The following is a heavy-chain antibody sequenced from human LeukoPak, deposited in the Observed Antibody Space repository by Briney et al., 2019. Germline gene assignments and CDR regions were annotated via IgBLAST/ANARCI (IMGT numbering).Heavy chain of an antibody. CDR1: GGSFSGYY. Sequence: SETLSLTCAVYGGSFSGYYWSWIRQPPGKGLEWIGEINHSGSTNYNPSPKSRVTISVDTSKNQFSLKLSSVTAADTAVYYCARVDGLSNWFDPWGQGTLVTVSS. D-gene: IGHD5-24*01. J-gene: IGHJ5*02. CDR3: ARVDGLSNWFDP. CDR2: INHSGST. V-gene: IGHV4-34*01.